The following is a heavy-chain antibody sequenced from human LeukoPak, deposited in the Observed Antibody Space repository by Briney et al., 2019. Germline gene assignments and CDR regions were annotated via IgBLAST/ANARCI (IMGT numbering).Heavy chain of an antibody. D-gene: IGHD3-9*01. CDR1: GFTFSDYG. V-gene: IGHV3-30*18. Sequence: GGSVRLSCAASGFTFSDYGMHWVRQAPGKGLEWVAVISDDGSTKYYADSVKGRFTISRDNSKNTLYLQMNSLRVEDTAVYYCAKEGDVLRYFDWLLPSSLDYWGQGTLVTVSS. CDR3: AKEGDVLRYFDWLLPSSLDY. J-gene: IGHJ4*02. CDR2: ISDDGSTK.